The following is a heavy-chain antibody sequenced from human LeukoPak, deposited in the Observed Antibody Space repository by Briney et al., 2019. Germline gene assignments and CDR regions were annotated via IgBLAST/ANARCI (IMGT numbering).Heavy chain of an antibody. Sequence: SETLSLTCSVSGGSISSYYWSWIRQPAGKGLEWIGRIYSSGSTNYNPSLKSRVTMSVDTSKNQFSLNLSSVTAADTAVYYCARGVYIAAAQYAYWGQGTLVTVSS. CDR3: ARGVYIAAAQYAY. V-gene: IGHV4-4*07. CDR2: IYSSGST. CDR1: GGSISSYY. J-gene: IGHJ4*02. D-gene: IGHD6-13*01.